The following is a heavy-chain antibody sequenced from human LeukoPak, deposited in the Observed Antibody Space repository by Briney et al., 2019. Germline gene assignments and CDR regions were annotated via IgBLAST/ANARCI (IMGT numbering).Heavy chain of an antibody. D-gene: IGHD5-18*01. Sequence: PSETLSLTRTVSGGSIGSSIYYWGWIRQPPGKGLEWIGSIYYSGNTYYNPSLKSRVTISVDTSKNQFSLKLSSVTAADTAVYYCARMDTAMVVYFDFWGQGTLVTVSS. J-gene: IGHJ4*02. CDR3: ARMDTAMVVYFDF. V-gene: IGHV4-39*01. CDR1: GGSIGSSIYY. CDR2: IYYSGNT.